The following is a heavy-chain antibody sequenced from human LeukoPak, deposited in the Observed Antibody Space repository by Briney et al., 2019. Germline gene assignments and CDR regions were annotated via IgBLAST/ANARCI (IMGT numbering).Heavy chain of an antibody. CDR2: ISSSSSTI. V-gene: IGHV3-48*04. Sequence: GGSLRLSCAASGFTFSSYSMNWVRQAPGKGLEWVSYISSSSSTIYYADSVKGRFTISRDNAKNSLYLQMNSLRAEDTAVYYCARSIAVAGYYYYYYGMGVWGQGTTVTVSS. D-gene: IGHD6-19*01. J-gene: IGHJ6*02. CDR1: GFTFSSYS. CDR3: ARSIAVAGYYYYYYGMGV.